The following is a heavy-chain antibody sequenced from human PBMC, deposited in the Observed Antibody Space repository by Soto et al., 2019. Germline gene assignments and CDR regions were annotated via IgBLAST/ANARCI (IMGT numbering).Heavy chain of an antibody. D-gene: IGHD3-22*01. Sequence: PGGSMILSCAASGFNLRSYAMRWVSKDPGKELEWVSAISGSGGSTYYADSVKGRFTISRDNAKNSLYLQMNSLRAEDTAVYYCARESYYYDTSGYRYWGQGTLVTVSS. CDR2: ISGSGGST. CDR1: GFNLRSYA. V-gene: IGHV3-23*01. J-gene: IGHJ4*02. CDR3: ARESYYYDTSGYRY.